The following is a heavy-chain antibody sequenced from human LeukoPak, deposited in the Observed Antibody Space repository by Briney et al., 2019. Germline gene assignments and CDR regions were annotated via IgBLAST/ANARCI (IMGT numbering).Heavy chain of an antibody. CDR1: GFIFSSYA. CDR3: AKDGYSSGWFVNY. V-gene: IGHV3-23*01. D-gene: IGHD6-19*01. Sequence: GGSLRLSCAASGFIFSSYAMSWVRQAPGKGLEWVSAISGSGGSTYYADSVKGRFTISRDNSKNTLYLQMNSRRAEDTAVYYCAKDGYSSGWFVNYWGQGTLVTVSS. CDR2: ISGSGGST. J-gene: IGHJ4*02.